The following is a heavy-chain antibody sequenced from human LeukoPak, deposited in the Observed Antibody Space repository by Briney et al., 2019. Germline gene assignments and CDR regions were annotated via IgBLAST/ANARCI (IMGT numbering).Heavy chain of an antibody. CDR3: ARIWDGYSGSDY. D-gene: IGHD1-26*01. CDR2: LSRSGSTI. Sequence: PGGSLRLSCAASGFTFSSYSMKWVRQATGKGLEWISYLSRSGSTIYYAASVKGRFTISRDNAKNSLYLQMNSLRAEDTAVYYCARIWDGYSGSDYWGQGTLVNVSS. V-gene: IGHV3-48*01. CDR1: GFTFSSYS. J-gene: IGHJ4*02.